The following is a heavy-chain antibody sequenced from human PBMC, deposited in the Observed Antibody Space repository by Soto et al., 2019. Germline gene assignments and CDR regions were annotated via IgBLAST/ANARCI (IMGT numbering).Heavy chain of an antibody. D-gene: IGHD3-10*01. Sequence: QVQLVQSGAEVKKPWSSVKVSCKTSGVSFNNNGIGWVRQAPGHGLQWMGGVSPPFRTSNYARKFQGRISITADASTGTVNMELSSLTSEDTATYYCASVLYYGSGSYSPYGMDVWGQGTTVTVSS. CDR3: ASVLYYGSGSYSPYGMDV. CDR2: VSPPFRTS. J-gene: IGHJ6*02. CDR1: GVSFNNNG. V-gene: IGHV1-69*01.